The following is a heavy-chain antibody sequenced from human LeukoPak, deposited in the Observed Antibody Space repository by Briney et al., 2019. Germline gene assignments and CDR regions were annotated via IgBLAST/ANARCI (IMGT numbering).Heavy chain of an antibody. CDR3: AKDLRLGSSWYGGAFDY. Sequence: GGSLRLSCAASGFTFDDYAMHWVRQAPVKGLEWVSGISWNSGSIGYADTVKGRFTISRDNAKNSLYLQMNSLRAEDTALYYCAKDLRLGSSWYGGAFDYWGQGTLVTVSS. D-gene: IGHD6-13*01. CDR1: GFTFDDYA. CDR2: ISWNSGSI. V-gene: IGHV3-9*01. J-gene: IGHJ4*02.